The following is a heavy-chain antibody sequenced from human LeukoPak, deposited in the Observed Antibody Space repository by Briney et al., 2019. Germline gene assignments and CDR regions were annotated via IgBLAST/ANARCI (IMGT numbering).Heavy chain of an antibody. CDR3: ARANTMVRGVNPLDY. CDR2: IYYSGST. D-gene: IGHD3-10*01. J-gene: IGHJ4*02. V-gene: IGHV4-59*02. CDR1: GFTVSSNY. Sequence: PGGSLRLSCTASGFTVSSNYMSWLRQPPGKGREWLGYIYYSGSTNYNPSLKSRVSISVYTSKIQFSLKLSSVTAADTAVYYCARANTMVRGVNPLDYWGQGTLVTVSS.